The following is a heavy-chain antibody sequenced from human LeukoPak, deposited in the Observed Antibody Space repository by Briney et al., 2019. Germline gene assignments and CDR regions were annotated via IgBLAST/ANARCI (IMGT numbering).Heavy chain of an antibody. CDR3: AGHGRGNYYYLPNRGNWFDP. V-gene: IGHV3-21*01. Sequence: GGSLRFSCAASGFTFSSYSMNWVRQAPGKGLEWVSSISSSSNYIYYADSAKGRFTISRDNAKNSMYLQMNSLRAEDTAVYYCAGHGRGNYYYLPNRGNWFDPWGQGSLVTVSS. D-gene: IGHD1-26*01. CDR2: ISSSSNYI. CDR1: GFTFSSYS. J-gene: IGHJ5*02.